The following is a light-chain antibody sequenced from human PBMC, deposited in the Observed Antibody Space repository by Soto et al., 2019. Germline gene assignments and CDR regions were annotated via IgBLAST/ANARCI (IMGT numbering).Light chain of an antibody. J-gene: IGLJ3*02. Sequence: QSALAQPASVSGSPGQSITISCTGTSSDVGSYNLVSWYQHHPGKAPKLMIYEDHKRPSDISNRFSGSKSGNTASLTVSGLQAEDEADYYCSSYAGSNNWVFGGGTKLTVL. V-gene: IGLV2-14*02. CDR3: SSYAGSNNWV. CDR1: SSDVGSYNL. CDR2: EDH.